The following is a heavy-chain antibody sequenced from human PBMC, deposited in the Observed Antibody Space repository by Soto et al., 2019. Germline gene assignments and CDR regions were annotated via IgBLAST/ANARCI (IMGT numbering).Heavy chain of an antibody. Sequence: ASVKVSCKASGYTFTIYGISWVLQAPGQGLEWMGWISAYNGNTNYAQKLQGRVTMTTDTSTSTAYMELRSLRSDDTAVYYCARGYYYGSGRPTPGGMDVWGQGTTVTVSS. V-gene: IGHV1-18*01. CDR1: GYTFTIYG. CDR2: ISAYNGNT. J-gene: IGHJ6*02. D-gene: IGHD3-10*01. CDR3: ARGYYYGSGRPTPGGMDV.